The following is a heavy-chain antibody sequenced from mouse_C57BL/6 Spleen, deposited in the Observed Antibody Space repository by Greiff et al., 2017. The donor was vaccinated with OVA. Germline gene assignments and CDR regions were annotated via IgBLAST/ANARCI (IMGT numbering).Heavy chain of an antibody. Sequence: EVMLVESGGGLVKPGGSLKLSCAASGFTFSDYGMHWVRQAPEKGLEWVAYISSGSSTIYYADKVKGRFTISRDNAKNTLFLQMTSLRSEDTAMYYCARTLNWDWYFDVWGTGTTVTVSS. CDR2: ISSGSSTI. CDR1: GFTFSDYG. CDR3: ARTLNWDWYFDV. J-gene: IGHJ1*03. D-gene: IGHD4-1*01. V-gene: IGHV5-17*01.